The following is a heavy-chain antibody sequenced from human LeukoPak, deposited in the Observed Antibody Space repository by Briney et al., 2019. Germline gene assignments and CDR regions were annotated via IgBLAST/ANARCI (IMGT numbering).Heavy chain of an antibody. J-gene: IGHJ2*01. CDR3: ARQTGRVMTMEPRYFDV. CDR1: GYSFSSSW. V-gene: IGHV5-51*01. D-gene: IGHD1-1*01. Sequence: KDGESLKISCKGSGYSFSSSWIGWVRQMPGKGLEWMGIIYPADSDTRYSPSFQGQVTMSADKSISTAYLQWSSLRASDTAMYYCARQTGRVMTMEPRYFDVWGRGTLVTVSS. CDR2: IYPADSDT.